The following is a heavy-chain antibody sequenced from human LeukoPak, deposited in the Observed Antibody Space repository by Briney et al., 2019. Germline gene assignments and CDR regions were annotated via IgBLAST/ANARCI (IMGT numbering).Heavy chain of an antibody. V-gene: IGHV4-39*01. Sequence: SETLSLTCTVSGGSISSGSYYWGWIRQPPGKGLEWIGSIYYSGSAYYNPSLKGRVTISVDTSKNQFSLKLSSVTAADTAVYYCARRGDIVVVPAATAFDIWGQGTMVTVSS. CDR2: IYYSGSA. D-gene: IGHD2-2*01. CDR3: ARRGDIVVVPAATAFDI. CDR1: GGSISSGSYY. J-gene: IGHJ3*02.